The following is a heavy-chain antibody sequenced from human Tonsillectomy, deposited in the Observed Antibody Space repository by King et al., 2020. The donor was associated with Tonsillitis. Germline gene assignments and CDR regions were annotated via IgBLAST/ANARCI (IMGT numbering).Heavy chain of an antibody. J-gene: IGHJ5*01. D-gene: IGHD6-13*01. Sequence: QLVQSGAEVKKPGSSVKVSCEASGGPFSSYDISWVRQAPGEGLEWMGRIIPILGITNYAQKFPGRVTLTADKSTSTAYMELSSLRSDDTAVYYCARVGVAAAGFFDSWGQGTLVTVSS. CDR1: GGPFSSYD. CDR2: IIPILGIT. CDR3: ARVGVAAAGFFDS. V-gene: IGHV1-69*09.